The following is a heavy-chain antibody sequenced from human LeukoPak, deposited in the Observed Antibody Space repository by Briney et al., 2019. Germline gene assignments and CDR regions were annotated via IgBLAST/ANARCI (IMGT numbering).Heavy chain of an antibody. CDR1: GFTVSSNY. D-gene: IGHD5/OR15-5a*01. Sequence: GGSLRLSCAASGFTVSSNYMSWVRQAPGKGLEWVSVIYSGGSTYYADSVKGRFTISRDNSKNTLYLQMNSLRAEDTAMYYCAREERVYSRWFDPWGQGTLVTVSS. J-gene: IGHJ5*02. V-gene: IGHV3-53*01. CDR3: AREERVYSRWFDP. CDR2: IYSGGST.